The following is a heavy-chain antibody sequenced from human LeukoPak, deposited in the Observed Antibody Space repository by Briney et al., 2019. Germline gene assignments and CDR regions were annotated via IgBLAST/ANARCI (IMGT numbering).Heavy chain of an antibody. J-gene: IGHJ4*02. V-gene: IGHV1-46*01. Sequence: SVKVSCKASGYTLTSYYMHWVRQAPGQGLEWMGIINPSGGSTSYAQKFQGRVTMTRDTSTGTAYMELRSLRSDDTAMYYCARVDSGSYYGHDYWGQGTQVTVTS. CDR1: GYTLTSYY. CDR3: ARVDSGSYYGHDY. D-gene: IGHD1-26*01. CDR2: INPSGGST.